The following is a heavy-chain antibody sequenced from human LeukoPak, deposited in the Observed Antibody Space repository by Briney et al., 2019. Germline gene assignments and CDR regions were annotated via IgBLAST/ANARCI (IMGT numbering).Heavy chain of an antibody. CDR2: IIPIFGTA. CDR1: GGTFSSYA. D-gene: IGHD3-16*01. J-gene: IGHJ3*02. Sequence: WASVKVSCKASGGTFSSYAISWVRQAPGQGLEWMGGIIPIFGTANYAQKFQGRVTITADESTSTAYTELSSLRSEDTAVYYCARVWGDFDAFDIWGQGTMVTVSS. V-gene: IGHV1-69*13. CDR3: ARVWGDFDAFDI.